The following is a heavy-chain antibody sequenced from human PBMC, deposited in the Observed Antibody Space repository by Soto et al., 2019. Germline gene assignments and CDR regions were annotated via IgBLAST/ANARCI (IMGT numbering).Heavy chain of an antibody. Sequence: VQLVQSGAEVKKPGESLRTSCKGSGYSFTSYGITWVRQAPGQGLEWMGWISADNGITNYAQKVQGRVTMTTDTSTSTAYMELRSLRSDDTAVYYCARRGVLPDYWGQGTLVTVSS. V-gene: IGHV1-18*01. CDR1: GYSFTSYG. CDR3: ARRGVLPDY. J-gene: IGHJ4*02. D-gene: IGHD3-10*01. CDR2: ISADNGIT.